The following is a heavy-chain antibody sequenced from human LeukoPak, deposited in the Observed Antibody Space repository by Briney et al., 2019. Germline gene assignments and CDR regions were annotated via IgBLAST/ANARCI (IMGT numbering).Heavy chain of an antibody. CDR2: ISSSSSYI. CDR1: GFTFSSYW. J-gene: IGHJ6*03. Sequence: GGSLRLSCAASGFTFSSYWMSWVRQAPGKGLEWVSSISSSSSYIYYADSVKGRFTISRDNAKNSLYLQMNSLRAEDTAVYYCAKLAGYSSSWYVGDYYYYYMDVWGKGTTVTVSS. CDR3: AKLAGYSSSWYVGDYYYYYMDV. D-gene: IGHD6-13*01. V-gene: IGHV3-21*01.